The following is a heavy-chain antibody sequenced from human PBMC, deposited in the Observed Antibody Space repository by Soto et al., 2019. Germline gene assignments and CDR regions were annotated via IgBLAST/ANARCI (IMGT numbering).Heavy chain of an antibody. CDR3: ARAPPPNNDYYSVDRYGLGV. D-gene: IGHD3-22*01. CDR1: GGSISSYY. Sequence: ASETLSLTCTVSGGSISSYYWNWLRQPPGKGLEWIGYIYYSVSTNYNPSLKSRVTISVDTSKNQFSLRLTSVTAADTAVYYCARAPPPNNDYYSVDRYGLGVWGQGTTVTVSS. V-gene: IGHV4-59*01. CDR2: IYYSVST. J-gene: IGHJ6*02.